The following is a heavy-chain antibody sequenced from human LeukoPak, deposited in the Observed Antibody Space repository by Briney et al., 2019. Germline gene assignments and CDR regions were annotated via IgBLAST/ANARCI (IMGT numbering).Heavy chain of an antibody. CDR3: ARSIPYGTTWYGRSDY. V-gene: IGHV3-7*03. CDR1: GFPFSSYS. D-gene: IGHD6-13*01. Sequence: GGSLRLSCAASGFPFSSYSMTWVRQAPGKGLEWVANIKPDGTTKFYVDSVKGRFTISGDNALNSLYLQMNSLRAEDTAIYYCARSIPYGTTWYGRSDYWGQGTLVTVSS. J-gene: IGHJ4*02. CDR2: IKPDGTTK.